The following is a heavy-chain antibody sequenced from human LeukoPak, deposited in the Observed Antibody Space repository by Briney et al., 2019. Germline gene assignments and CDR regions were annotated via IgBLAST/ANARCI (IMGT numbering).Heavy chain of an antibody. V-gene: IGHV4-30-4*07. Sequence: PSETLSLTCAVSGCSISSDSYSWSWIPQPPGKGLEWIVYIYYSGSTYYNPSLKSRVTISVDTSKNQLTRKLSSVTGADTCVYYCASHSGVYDYWGQGTLVTVSS. CDR1: GCSISSDSYS. J-gene: IGHJ4*02. CDR2: IYYSGST. CDR3: ASHSGVYDY. D-gene: IGHD2-8*01.